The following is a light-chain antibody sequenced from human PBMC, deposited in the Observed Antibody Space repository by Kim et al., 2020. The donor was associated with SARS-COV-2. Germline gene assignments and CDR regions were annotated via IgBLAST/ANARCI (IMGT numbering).Light chain of an antibody. V-gene: IGKV3-15*01. Sequence: EIVMTQSPATLSLSPGERVTLSCRASQSVSSDLAWYQQKPGQAPRLLIYGASTRATGIPARFSGSGSGTDFTLTISSLQSEDVAVYHCQQYNDRPPWTFGQGTKVDIK. CDR1: QSVSSD. CDR3: QQYNDRPPWT. CDR2: GAS. J-gene: IGKJ1*01.